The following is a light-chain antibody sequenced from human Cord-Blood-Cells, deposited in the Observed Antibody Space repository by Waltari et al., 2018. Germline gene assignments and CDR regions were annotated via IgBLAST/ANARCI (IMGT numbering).Light chain of an antibody. CDR1: SLRSYY. Sequence: SSELTPDPAVSVALGQTVRITCQRDSLRSYYASWYQQKPGQAPVLVIYGQNNRPSGIPDRFAGSSSGNTASLTITGAQAEDEADYYCNSRDSSGNHWVFGGGTKLTVL. CDR3: NSRDSSGNHWV. J-gene: IGLJ3*02. V-gene: IGLV3-19*01. CDR2: GQN.